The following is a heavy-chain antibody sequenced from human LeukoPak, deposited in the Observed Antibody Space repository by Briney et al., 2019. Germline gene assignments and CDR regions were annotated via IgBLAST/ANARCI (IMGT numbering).Heavy chain of an antibody. J-gene: IGHJ4*02. CDR3: AKDGYYDRSGIYGH. CDR2: INERGTDS. V-gene: IGHV3-74*03. Sequence: GGSLRLSCTASGFTFSGHWIHWVRQPPGMGLVWVSRINERGTDSMYAESVKGRFTISRDNAKNSLYLQMNSLSPEDTALYYCAKDGYYDRSGIYGHWGQGTLVTVSS. CDR1: GFTFSGHW. D-gene: IGHD3-22*01.